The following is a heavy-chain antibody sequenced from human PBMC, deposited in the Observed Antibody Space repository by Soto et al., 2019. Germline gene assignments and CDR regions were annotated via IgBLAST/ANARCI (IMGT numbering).Heavy chain of an antibody. CDR3: ARDKPFLEWLSGMDV. Sequence: QVQLQESGPGLVKPSQTLSLTCTVSGGSISSGGYYWSWIRRHPGKGLEWIGYIYYSGSTYYNPSLKSRVTISVDTSKNQFSLKLSSVTAADTAVYYCARDKPFLEWLSGMDVWGQGTTVTVSS. J-gene: IGHJ6*02. CDR1: GGSISSGGYY. V-gene: IGHV4-31*03. CDR2: IYYSGST. D-gene: IGHD3-3*01.